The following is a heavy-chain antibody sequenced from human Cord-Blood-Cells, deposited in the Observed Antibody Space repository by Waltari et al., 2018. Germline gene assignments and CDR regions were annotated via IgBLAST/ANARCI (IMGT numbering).Heavy chain of an antibody. V-gene: IGHV1-24*01. CDR2: FDPEDGET. CDR3: ATDAYGSGSYYDAVDI. J-gene: IGHJ3*02. Sequence: QVQLVQSGAEVKKPGASVKVSCKVSGYTLTEFSMHWVRQAPGKGLEWMGGFDPEDGETIYARKFQGRVTMTEDTSTDTAYMELSSLRSEDTAVYYCATDAYGSGSYYDAVDIWGQGTMVTVSS. D-gene: IGHD3-10*01. CDR1: GYTLTEFS.